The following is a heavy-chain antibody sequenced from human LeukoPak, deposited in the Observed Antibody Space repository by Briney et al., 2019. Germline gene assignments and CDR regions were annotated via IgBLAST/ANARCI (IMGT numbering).Heavy chain of an antibody. CDR3: TRTPRSAGDYYDT. D-gene: IGHD3-10*01. V-gene: IGHV3-49*04. J-gene: IGHJ3*02. CDR2: IRSQDLGATI. CDR1: GFIFGDYT. Sequence: GGSLRLSCTVSGFIFGDYTMNWVRQAPGKGLEWVSFIRSQDLGATIAYAASVKGRFTILRDDSKSIAYLQMNSLKTDDTAVYYCTRTPRSAGDYYDTWGQGTMVTVSS.